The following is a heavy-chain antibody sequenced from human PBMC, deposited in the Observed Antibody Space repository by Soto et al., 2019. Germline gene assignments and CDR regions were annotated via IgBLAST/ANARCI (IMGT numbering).Heavy chain of an antibody. D-gene: IGHD1-1*01. CDR2: IIPIFGTA. CDR1: GGTFSSYA. CDR3: SIQVGRSNQFDL. V-gene: IGHV1-69*01. J-gene: IGHJ5*02. Sequence: KVSCKASGGTFSSYAISWVRQAPGQGLEWMGGIIPIFGTANYAQNFQGRVTMTEDSPADTPYMQLRSLRSEDTAVYYCSIQVGRSNQFDLWGKG.